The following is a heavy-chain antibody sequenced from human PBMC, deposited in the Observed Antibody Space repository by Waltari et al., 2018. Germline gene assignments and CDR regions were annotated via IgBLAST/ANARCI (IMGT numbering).Heavy chain of an antibody. CDR1: GDSVSSSYY. D-gene: IGHD3-3*01. CDR3: ARASRGSGFYYGYFDL. Sequence: QVQLQESGPGLVKPSETLSLTCTVSGDSVSSSYYWSWIRQPPGKGLEWCGFIYYSGSTNYNPSLKSRVTISVDTSKNKFSLKLNSVTAADTAVYYCARASRGSGFYYGYFDLWGRGTLVIVSS. CDR2: IYYSGST. J-gene: IGHJ2*01. V-gene: IGHV4-61*01.